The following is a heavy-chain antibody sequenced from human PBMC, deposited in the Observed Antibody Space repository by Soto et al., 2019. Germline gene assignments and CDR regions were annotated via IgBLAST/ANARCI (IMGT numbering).Heavy chain of an antibody. CDR2: IKQDGSEK. CDR1: GFTFSSYW. J-gene: IGHJ6*03. CDR3: ARVITIFGVVIPVESYYMDV. V-gene: IGHV3-7*01. D-gene: IGHD3-3*01. Sequence: GGSLRLSCAASGFTFSSYWMSWVRQAPGKGLEWVANIKQDGSEKYYVDSVKGRFTISRDNAKNSLYLQMNSLRAEDTAVYYCARVITIFGVVIPVESYYMDVWGKGTTVTVSS.